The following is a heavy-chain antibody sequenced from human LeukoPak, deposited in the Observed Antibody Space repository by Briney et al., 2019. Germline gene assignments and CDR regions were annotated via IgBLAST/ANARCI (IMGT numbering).Heavy chain of an antibody. CDR2: ISSSSSTI. CDR3: ARDDGGNPSAFDY. V-gene: IGHV3-48*01. CDR1: GFTFSSYS. Sequence: GGSLRLSCAASGFTFSSYSMNWVRQAPGKGLEWVSYISSSSSTIYYADSVKGRFTISRDNAKNSLYLQMNSLRAEDTAVYYCARDDGGNPSAFDYWGQGTLVTVSS. D-gene: IGHD4-23*01. J-gene: IGHJ4*02.